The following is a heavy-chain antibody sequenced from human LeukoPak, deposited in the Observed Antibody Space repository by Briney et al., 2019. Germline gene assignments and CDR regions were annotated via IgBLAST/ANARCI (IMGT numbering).Heavy chain of an antibody. V-gene: IGHV3-66*01. CDR1: GFCVSSNY. D-gene: IGHD2-21*02. J-gene: IGHJ4*02. CDR2: IYRGEKT. CDR3: ARSDGGVLYCGEDCYLDL. Sequence: GGSLRLSCEASGFCVSSNYINWVRQAPGKGLEWVSVIYRGEKTYYADSVKGRFNISRDSSKNTVFLQMNSLRAEDTAIYYCARSDGGVLYCGEDCYLDLWGQGTLVTVSS.